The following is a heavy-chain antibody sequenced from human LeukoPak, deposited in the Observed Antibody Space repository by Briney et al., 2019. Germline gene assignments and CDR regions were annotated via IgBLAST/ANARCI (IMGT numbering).Heavy chain of an antibody. CDR1: GFTFSYYW. CDR3: AREAAY. J-gene: IGHJ4*02. CDR2: IKGDGSEK. D-gene: IGHD6-25*01. Sequence: GGSLRLSCATSGFTFSYYWMTWVRQAPGKGLEWLANIKGDGSEKNYVASMKGRFTISRDNVNNSLYLQLNNLRVEETAMYYCAREAAYWGQGTRVTVSS. V-gene: IGHV3-7*03.